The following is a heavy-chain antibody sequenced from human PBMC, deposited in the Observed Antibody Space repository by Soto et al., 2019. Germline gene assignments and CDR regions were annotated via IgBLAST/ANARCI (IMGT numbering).Heavy chain of an antibody. J-gene: IGHJ4*02. CDR1: GDSVSSNSSA. CDR3: ADMDGS. Sequence: SQTLSLPGAISGDSVSSNSSAWNWIRQSPSRGLEWLGRTYHRSKWHNEYAVSVKSRITINPDASRNQFSLQLKSVTPEDTAVYYCADMDGSWGQGTLVTVSS. CDR2: TYHRSKWHN. D-gene: IGHD3-10*01. V-gene: IGHV6-1*01.